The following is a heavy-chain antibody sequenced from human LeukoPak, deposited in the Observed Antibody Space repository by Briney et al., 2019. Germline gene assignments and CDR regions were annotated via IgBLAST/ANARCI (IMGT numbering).Heavy chain of an antibody. Sequence: ASVKVSCKASGGTFSSYAISWVRQAPGQGLEWMGGIIPIFGTANYAQKFQGRVTITADESTSTAYMELSSLRSEDTAVYYCARDRYSGYDIGSNLAMWGQGTLVTVSS. J-gene: IGHJ4*02. CDR2: IIPIFGTA. CDR3: ARDRYSGYDIGSNLAM. CDR1: GGTFSSYA. V-gene: IGHV1-69*13. D-gene: IGHD5-12*01.